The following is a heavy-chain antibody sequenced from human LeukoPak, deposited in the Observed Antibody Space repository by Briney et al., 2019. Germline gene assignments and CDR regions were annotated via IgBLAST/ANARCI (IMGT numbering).Heavy chain of an antibody. V-gene: IGHV4-30-4*01. D-gene: IGHD6-13*01. CDR2: IYYSGST. J-gene: IGHJ4*02. CDR1: GGSISSGDYS. Sequence: SETLSLTCTVSGGSISSGDYSWSWIRQPPGKGLEWIGYIYYSGSTYYNPSLKSRVTISVDTSKNQFSLNLSSVTAADTAVYYCARLDGSWYREFDYWGQGTLVTVSS. CDR3: ARLDGSWYREFDY.